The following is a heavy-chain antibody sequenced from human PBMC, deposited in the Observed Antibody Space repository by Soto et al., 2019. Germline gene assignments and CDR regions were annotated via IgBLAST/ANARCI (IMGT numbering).Heavy chain of an antibody. D-gene: IGHD3-16*01. CDR1: GGSISSYY. J-gene: IGHJ5*02. Sequence: SETLSLTCTVSGGSISSYYWSWIRQPPGKGLEWIGYIYYSGSTNYNPSLKSRVTISVDTSKNQFSLKLSSVTAADTALYFCVRMGEAVKTWYPNWFAPGGQGPLVPVST. CDR3: VRMGEAVKTWYPNWFAP. V-gene: IGHV4-59*01. CDR2: IYYSGST.